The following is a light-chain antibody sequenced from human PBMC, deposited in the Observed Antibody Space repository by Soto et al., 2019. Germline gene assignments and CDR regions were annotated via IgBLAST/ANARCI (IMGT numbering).Light chain of an antibody. V-gene: IGLV2-14*01. Sequence: QSVLTQPASVSGSPGQSITISCTGTSSDVGGYNYVSWFQQHPGKAPKLIIYEVSNRPSGISNRFSGSKSGNTASLTISGLQAEDEADYYCSSYTHSVLHVFGSGTKVTVL. CDR1: SSDVGGYNY. CDR2: EVS. J-gene: IGLJ1*01. CDR3: SSYTHSVLHV.